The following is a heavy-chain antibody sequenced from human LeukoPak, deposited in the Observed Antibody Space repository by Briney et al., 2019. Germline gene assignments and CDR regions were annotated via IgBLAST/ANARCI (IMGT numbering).Heavy chain of an antibody. CDR2: INAGNGNT. CDR3: ARDRWWEPTDFSFDY. CDR1: GYTFTSYA. D-gene: IGHD1-26*01. Sequence: ASVKVSCKASGYTFTSYAMHWVRQAPGQRLEWMGWINAGNGNTKYSQKFQGRVTITRDTSASTAYMELSSLRSEDTAVYYCARDRWWEPTDFSFDYWGQGTLVTVSS. J-gene: IGHJ4*02. V-gene: IGHV1-3*01.